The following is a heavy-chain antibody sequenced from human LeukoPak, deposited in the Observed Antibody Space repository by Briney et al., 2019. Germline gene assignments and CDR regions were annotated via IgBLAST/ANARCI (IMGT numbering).Heavy chain of an antibody. V-gene: IGHV4-39*01. Sequence: PSETLSLTCTVSGGSISSSSYYWGWIRQPPGKGLEWIGSIYYSGSTYYNPSLKSRVTISVDTSKNQFSLKLSSVTAADTAVYYCARQGARIAAGGPNWGQGTLVTVSS. D-gene: IGHD6-13*01. J-gene: IGHJ4*02. CDR2: IYYSGST. CDR1: GGSISSSSYY. CDR3: ARQGARIAAGGPN.